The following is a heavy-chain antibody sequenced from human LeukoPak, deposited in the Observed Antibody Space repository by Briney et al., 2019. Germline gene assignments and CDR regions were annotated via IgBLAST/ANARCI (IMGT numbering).Heavy chain of an antibody. CDR2: IKEDGSER. CDR1: AFIFSGHW. Sequence: PGGSLRLSCEGSAFIFSGHWMNWVRQTPGKGLEWVASIKEDGSERQYVDSVKGRFSISRDNTKGSLFLQLNSLRAEDTAVYYCARDWGSGGWYNYFDPWGQGTLVTVSS. D-gene: IGHD6-19*01. CDR3: ARDWGSGGWYNYFDP. V-gene: IGHV3-7*03. J-gene: IGHJ5*02.